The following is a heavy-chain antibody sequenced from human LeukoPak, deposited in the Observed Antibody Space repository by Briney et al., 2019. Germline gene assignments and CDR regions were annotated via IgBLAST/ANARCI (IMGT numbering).Heavy chain of an antibody. CDR2: ISAYNGNT. CDR1: GYTFTSYG. J-gene: IGHJ4*02. D-gene: IGHD7-27*01. Sequence: GASVKVSRKASGYTFTSYGISWVRQAPGQGLEWMGWISAYNGNTNYAQKRQGRVTMTTDTSTSTAYMELRSLRSDDTAVYYCARVLGSRSQYYFDYCGQGTLVTVSS. CDR3: ARVLGSRSQYYFDY. V-gene: IGHV1-18*04.